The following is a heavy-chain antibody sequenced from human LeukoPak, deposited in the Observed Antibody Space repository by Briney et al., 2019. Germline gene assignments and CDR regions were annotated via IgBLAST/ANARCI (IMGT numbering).Heavy chain of an antibody. D-gene: IGHD4-4*01. V-gene: IGHV3-23*01. J-gene: IGHJ4*02. CDR1: GFTFSSYA. CDR2: IIGSGGST. Sequence: GGSLRLSCAASGFTFSSYAMSWVRQAPGKGLEWVSAIIGSGGSTYYADSVKGRFTISRDNSKNTLYLQMNSLRAEDTAVYYCAKVLSHDYSNEFDYGGQGTLVTVSS. CDR3: AKVLSHDYSNEFDY.